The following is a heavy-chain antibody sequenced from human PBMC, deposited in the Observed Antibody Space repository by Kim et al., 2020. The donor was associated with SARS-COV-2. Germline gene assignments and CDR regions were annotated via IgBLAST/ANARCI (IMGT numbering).Heavy chain of an antibody. Sequence: GGSLRLSCAASGFSVSSNYMSWVRQAPGKGLEWVSIIYTGGSTYYADSVKGRFTISRDNSKNTLYLQMNSLRAEDTAVYYCAREGLYYPLYGMDVWGQGTTVTVSS. CDR2: IYTGGST. D-gene: IGHD2-8*01. CDR3: AREGLYYPLYGMDV. J-gene: IGHJ6*02. V-gene: IGHV3-53*01. CDR1: GFSVSSNY.